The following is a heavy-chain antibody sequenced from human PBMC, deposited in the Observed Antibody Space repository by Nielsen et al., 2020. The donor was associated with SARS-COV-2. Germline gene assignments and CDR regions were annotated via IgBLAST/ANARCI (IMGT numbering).Heavy chain of an antibody. V-gene: IGHV4-39*02. CDR1: GGSISSSSYY. Sequence: SETLSLTCTVSGGSISSSSYYWGWIRQPPGKGLEWIGSIYYSGSTYYNPSLKSRVTISVDTSKNQFSLKLSSVTAADTAVYYCARESRAYSGITMTYYYYYGMDVWGQGTTVTVSS. J-gene: IGHJ6*02. CDR2: IYYSGST. CDR3: ARESRAYSGITMTYYYYYGMDV. D-gene: IGHD3-22*01.